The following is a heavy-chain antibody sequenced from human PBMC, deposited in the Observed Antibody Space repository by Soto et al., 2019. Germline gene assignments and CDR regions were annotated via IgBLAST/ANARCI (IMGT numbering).Heavy chain of an antibody. CDR2: ISAYNGHT. CDR1: GYTFTSYG. J-gene: IGHJ4*02. CDR3: ARDARHSRGYGGDCVDY. D-gene: IGHD2-21*02. V-gene: IGHV1-18*01. Sequence: VQLVQSGAEVKKPGASVKVSCKASGYTFTSYGISWIRQAPGQGLEWMGWISAYNGHTDYAQKLQGRVTMTTDTTTSTAYMELRSLRDDDTAVYYCARDARHSRGYGGDCVDYWGPGNLVTVSS.